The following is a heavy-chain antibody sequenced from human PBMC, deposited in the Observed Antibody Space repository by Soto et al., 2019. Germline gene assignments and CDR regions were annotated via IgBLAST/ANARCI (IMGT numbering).Heavy chain of an antibody. D-gene: IGHD2-2*01. V-gene: IGHV1-69*13. J-gene: IGHJ5*02. CDR2: IIPIFGTA. CDR1: GGTFRSYA. CDR3: ARGMKDCSSTSCYYNWFDP. Sequence: GSSVKVSCKASGGTFRSYAISWVRQAPGQGLEWMGGIIPIFGTANYGQKFQGRVTITADESTRTAYMELSSLRSEDTAVYYCARGMKDCSSTSCYYNWFDPWGQGTLVTVSS.